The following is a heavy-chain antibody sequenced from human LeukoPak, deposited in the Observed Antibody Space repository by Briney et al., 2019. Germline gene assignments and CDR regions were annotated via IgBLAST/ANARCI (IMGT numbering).Heavy chain of an antibody. D-gene: IGHD4-11*01. CDR2: ISAYNGNT. J-gene: IGHJ4*02. Sequence: ASVKVSCKASGYTFTSYGIGWVRQAPGQGLEWMGWISAYNGNTNYAQKLQGRVTMTRDMSTSTVYMELSSLRSEDTALYYCARGRTTVTSVFDYWGQGTLVTVSS. CDR1: GYTFTSYG. V-gene: IGHV1-18*01. CDR3: ARGRTTVTSVFDY.